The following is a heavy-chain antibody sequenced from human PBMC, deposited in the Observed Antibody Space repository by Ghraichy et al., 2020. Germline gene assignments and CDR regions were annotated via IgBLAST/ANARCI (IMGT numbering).Heavy chain of an antibody. CDR1: GFTLKSFW. Sequence: LSLTCAASGFTLKSFWMSWVRQAPGKGLEWVANIKQDGGEKFSLDSVKGRFTISRDNANNSLFLEMNSLRVEDTALYYCARGRGVYYGVDVWGQGTTVTVSS. D-gene: IGHD3-10*01. CDR3: ARGRGVYYGVDV. CDR2: IKQDGGEK. V-gene: IGHV3-7*03. J-gene: IGHJ6*02.